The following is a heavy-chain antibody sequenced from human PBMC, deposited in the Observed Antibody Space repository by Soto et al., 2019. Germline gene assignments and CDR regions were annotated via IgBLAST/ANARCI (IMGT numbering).Heavy chain of an antibody. Sequence: XGALILSCTASGFTFSNSAMTWVRQAPGKGLEWVSIISASGRSTYHAASVKGRFTISRDNSKDTLYLQMTRLRAEDTATYYCAKDGQWLDVYLEYWGQGTQVTVSS. CDR2: ISASGRST. J-gene: IGHJ4*02. CDR1: GFTFSNSA. V-gene: IGHV3-23*01. D-gene: IGHD6-19*01. CDR3: AKDGQWLDVYLEY.